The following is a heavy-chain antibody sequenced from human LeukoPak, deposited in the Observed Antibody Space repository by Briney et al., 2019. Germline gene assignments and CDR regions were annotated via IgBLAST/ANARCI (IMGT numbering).Heavy chain of an antibody. CDR1: GYTFTSYG. J-gene: IGHJ4*02. V-gene: IGHV1-18*04. Sequence: ASVKVSCEASGYTFTSYGISWVRQAPGQGLEWMGWISAYNGNTNYAQKLQGRVTMTTDTSTSTAYMELRSLRSDDTAVYYCARETYYDILTGYPGFDDWGQGTLVTVSS. CDR2: ISAYNGNT. CDR3: ARETYYDILTGYPGFDD. D-gene: IGHD3-9*01.